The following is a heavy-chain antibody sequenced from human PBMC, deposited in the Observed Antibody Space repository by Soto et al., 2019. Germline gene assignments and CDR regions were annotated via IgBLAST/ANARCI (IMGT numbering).Heavy chain of an antibody. CDR3: ARGPLGGYCSGGSCSNCFDP. CDR1: GDSVSSNSAA. J-gene: IGHJ5*02. V-gene: IGHV6-1*01. Sequence: PSQTLSLTCAISGDSVSSNSAAWNWIRQSPSRGLEWLGRTYYRSKWYNDYAVSVKSRITINPDTSKNQFSLQLNSVTPEDTAVYYCARGPLGGYCSGGSCSNCFDPWCQGTLVTVSS. D-gene: IGHD2-15*01. CDR2: TYYRSKWYN.